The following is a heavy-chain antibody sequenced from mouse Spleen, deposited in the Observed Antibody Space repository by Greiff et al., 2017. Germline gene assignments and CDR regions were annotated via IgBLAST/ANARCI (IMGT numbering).Heavy chain of an antibody. J-gene: IGHJ3*01. D-gene: IGHD4-1*02. CDR1: GYTFTDYY. CDR2: INPYNGGT. CDR3: ARSPNWSFAY. Sequence: VQLQQSGPVLVKPGASVKMSCKASGYTFTDYYMNWVKQSHGKSLEWIGVINPYNGGTSYNQKFKGKATLTVDKSSSTAYMELNSLTSEDSAVYYCARSPNWSFAYWGQGTLVTVSA. V-gene: IGHV1-19*01.